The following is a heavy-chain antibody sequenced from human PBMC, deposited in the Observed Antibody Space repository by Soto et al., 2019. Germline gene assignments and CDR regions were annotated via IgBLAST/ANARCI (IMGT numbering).Heavy chain of an antibody. CDR1: GYRFSSYG. CDR3: ARWVVAAGTGEMDV. Sequence: QVRLVQSGAEVKKPGASVKVSCKTSGYRFSSYGISWVRKAPGQVLEWMGWINADNGDIKYSEKFQGRVTMTTDTSTRTVYMELRTLTSVDTALYYCARWVVAAGTGEMDVWGQGTTVTVSS. V-gene: IGHV1-18*01. D-gene: IGHD2-15*01. J-gene: IGHJ6*02. CDR2: INADNGDI.